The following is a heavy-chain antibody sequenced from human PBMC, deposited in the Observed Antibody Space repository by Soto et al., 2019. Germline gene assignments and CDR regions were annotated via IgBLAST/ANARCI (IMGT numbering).Heavy chain of an antibody. V-gene: IGHV4-39*01. CDR1: GASISSRSSY. Sequence: SETLSLTCIVSGASISSRSSYWGWIRQPPGKGLEWVGTFYSGSTYNNPSLKSRVTISVDTSRNQFSLKLSSVAAEDTAIYYCATKSGIEVGGSLDNWGQGTLVTVSS. D-gene: IGHD6-13*01. J-gene: IGHJ4*02. CDR3: ATKSGIEVGGSLDN. CDR2: FYSGST.